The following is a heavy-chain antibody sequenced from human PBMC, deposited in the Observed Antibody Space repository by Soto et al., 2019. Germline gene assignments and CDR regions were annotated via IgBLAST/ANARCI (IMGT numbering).Heavy chain of an antibody. CDR3: AALQSSKMDPLVRA. D-gene: IGHD3-9*01. CDR2: ISYDGSNK. V-gene: IGHV3-30-3*01. J-gene: IGHJ5*02. Sequence: QVQLVESGGGVIQPGRSLRLSCAASGFAFNIYPMHWVRQAPGKGLGWVALISYDGSNKYFADSVKGRFTISRDNSKNTLYLQMNSLKTEDTAVYYCAALQSSKMDPLVRAWGQGTLVTVS. CDR1: GFAFNIYP.